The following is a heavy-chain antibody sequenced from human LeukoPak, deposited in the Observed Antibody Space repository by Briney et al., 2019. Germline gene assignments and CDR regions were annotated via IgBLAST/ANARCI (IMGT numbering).Heavy chain of an antibody. CDR1: GFTFNSYA. CDR3: ARLNYNVLTAYYQYYFDY. J-gene: IGHJ4*02. CDR2: ISGSGGGT. V-gene: IGHV3-23*01. D-gene: IGHD3-9*01. Sequence: GGSLRLSCAASGFTFNSYAMSWVRQAPGKGLEWVSVISGSGGGTYYADSVKGRFTISRDSSKSTLFLQMNSLRAEHTAVYYCARLNYNVLTAYYQYYFDYWGQGTLVTVSS.